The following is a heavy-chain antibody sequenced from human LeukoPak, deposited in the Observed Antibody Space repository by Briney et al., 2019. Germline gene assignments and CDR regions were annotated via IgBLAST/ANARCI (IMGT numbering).Heavy chain of an antibody. CDR1: GGSIRRSNYY. CDR3: ARWEESDAFDI. Sequence: SETLSLTCTVSGGSIRRSNYYWGWIRQPPGKGLEWIGSIYYSGSTNYNPSLKSRVTISVDTSKNQFSLKLSSVTAADTAMYYCARWEESDAFDIWGQGTVVTVSS. J-gene: IGHJ3*02. CDR2: IYYSGST. V-gene: IGHV4-39*01. D-gene: IGHD1-26*01.